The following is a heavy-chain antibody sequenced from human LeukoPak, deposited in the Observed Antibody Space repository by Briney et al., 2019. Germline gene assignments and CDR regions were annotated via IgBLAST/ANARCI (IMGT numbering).Heavy chain of an antibody. CDR2: INHSGST. CDR3: ARGNVVRGVIIPRYYYGMDV. J-gene: IGHJ6*02. CDR1: GFTFSSHW. Sequence: PGGSLRLSCAASGFTFSSHWMTWVRQPPGKGLEWIGEINHSGSTNYNPSLKSRVTISVDTSKNQFSLKLSSVTAADTAVYYCARGNVVRGVIIPRYYYGMDVWGQGTTVTVSS. D-gene: IGHD3-10*01. V-gene: IGHV4-34*01.